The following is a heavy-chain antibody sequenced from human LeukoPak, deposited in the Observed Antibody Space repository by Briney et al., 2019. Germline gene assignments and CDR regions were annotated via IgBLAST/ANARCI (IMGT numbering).Heavy chain of an antibody. CDR3: ARDLEKYQLLQEGFDP. V-gene: IGHV3-7*01. CDR1: GFTFSSYW. J-gene: IGHJ5*02. D-gene: IGHD2-2*01. Sequence: PGGSLRLSCAASGFTFSSYWMSWVRQAPGKGLEWVANIKQDGSEKYYVDSVKDRFTISRDNAKNSLYLQMNSLRAEDTAVYYCARDLEKYQLLQEGFDPWGQGTLVTVSS. CDR2: IKQDGSEK.